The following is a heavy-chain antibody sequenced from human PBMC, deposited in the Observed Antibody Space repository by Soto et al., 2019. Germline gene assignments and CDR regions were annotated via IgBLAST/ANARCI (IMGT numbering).Heavy chain of an antibody. D-gene: IGHD5-18*01. Sequence: QVQLVESGGGVVQPGRSLRLSCAASGFTFSSYAMHWVRQAPGKGLEWVAVISYDGSNKYYADSVKGRFTISRDNSKNTLYLQMNSLRAEDTAVYYCARECSYGYVVGGMDVWGQGTTVTVSS. CDR2: ISYDGSNK. J-gene: IGHJ6*02. CDR1: GFTFSSYA. V-gene: IGHV3-30-3*01. CDR3: ARECSYGYVVGGMDV.